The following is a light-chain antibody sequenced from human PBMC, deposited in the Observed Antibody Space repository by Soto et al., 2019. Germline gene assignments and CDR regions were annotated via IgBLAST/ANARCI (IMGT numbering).Light chain of an antibody. CDR1: QSISSW. CDR3: QQYDTYYT. V-gene: IGKV1-5*01. J-gene: IGKJ2*01. CDR2: DAS. Sequence: DIQITQSPSTLSSIVGDRVTITFRASQSISSWLAWYQQKPGKAPKLLIYDASTLQSGVPSRFSGSGSGTEFTLTINSLQPEDFATYFCQQYDTYYTFGQGTKVDIK.